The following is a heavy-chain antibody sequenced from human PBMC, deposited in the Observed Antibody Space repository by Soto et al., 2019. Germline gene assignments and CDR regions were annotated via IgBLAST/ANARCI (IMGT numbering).Heavy chain of an antibody. Sequence: PGGSLRLSCAASGFTFSSYAMHWVRQAPGKGLEWVAVISYDGSNKYYADSVKGRFTISRDNSKNTLYLQMNSLRAEDTAVYYCARPQVIVATGSPDYWGQGTLVTVSS. J-gene: IGHJ4*02. D-gene: IGHD5-12*01. CDR1: GFTFSSYA. CDR3: ARPQVIVATGSPDY. CDR2: ISYDGSNK. V-gene: IGHV3-30-3*01.